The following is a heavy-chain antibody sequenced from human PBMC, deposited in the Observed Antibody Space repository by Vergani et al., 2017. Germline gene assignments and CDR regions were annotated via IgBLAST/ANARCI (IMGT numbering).Heavy chain of an antibody. CDR2: IYPGDSDT. J-gene: IGHJ3*02. CDR1: GYSFTSYW. V-gene: IGHV5-51*03. CDR3: AREKGYSSSWYGDAFDI. Sequence: EVQLVQSGAEVKKPGESLKISCKGSGYSFTSYWIGWVRQMPGKGLEWMGIIYPGDSDTRYSPSFQGQVTISADRSISTAYLQWSSLKASDTAMYYCAREKGYSSSWYGDAFDIWGQGTMVTVSS. D-gene: IGHD6-13*01.